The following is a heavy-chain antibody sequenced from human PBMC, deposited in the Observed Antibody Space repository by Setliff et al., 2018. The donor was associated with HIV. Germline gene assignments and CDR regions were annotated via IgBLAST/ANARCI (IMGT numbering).Heavy chain of an antibody. CDR3: ACLYNWNPRGGVGGAFDI. V-gene: IGHV4-39*07. J-gene: IGHJ3*02. CDR1: GGSISSSSYY. D-gene: IGHD1-20*01. Sequence: SETLSLTCTVSGGSISSSSYYWGWIRQPPGKGLEWIGSIYYSGSTYYNPSLKSRVTILVDTSKKQLSLKMSSVTAADTAVYYCACLYNWNPRGGVGGAFDIWGQGTMVTVSS. CDR2: IYYSGST.